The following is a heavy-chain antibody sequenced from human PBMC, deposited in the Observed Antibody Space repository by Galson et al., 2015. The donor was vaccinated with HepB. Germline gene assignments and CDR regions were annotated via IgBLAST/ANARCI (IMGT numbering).Heavy chain of an antibody. CDR3: ARRVGYCSSTSCYHFDY. V-gene: IGHV1-18*04. CDR1: GYTFTSYG. J-gene: IGHJ4*02. CDR2: ISAYNGNT. Sequence: SVKVSCKASGYTFTSYGISWVRQAPGQGLEWMGWISAYNGNTNYAQKLQGRVTMTTDTSTNTAYMELRSLRSDDTAVYYCARRVGYCSSTSCYHFDYWGQGTLVTVSS. D-gene: IGHD2-2*01.